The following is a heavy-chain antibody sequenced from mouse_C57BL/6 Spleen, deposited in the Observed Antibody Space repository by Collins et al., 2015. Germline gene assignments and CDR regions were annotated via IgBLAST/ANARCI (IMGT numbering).Heavy chain of an antibody. D-gene: IGHD1-1*01. Sequence: QVQLQQSGAELVRPGASVTLSCKASGYTFTDYEMHWVKQTPVHGLEWIGAIDPETGGTAYNQKFKGKATLTADKSSSTAYMELRSLTSEDSAVYYCTRSGSSYGYWGQGTTLTVSS. CDR1: GYTFTDYE. CDR2: IDPETGGT. V-gene: IGHV1-15*01. CDR3: TRSGSSYGY. J-gene: IGHJ2*01.